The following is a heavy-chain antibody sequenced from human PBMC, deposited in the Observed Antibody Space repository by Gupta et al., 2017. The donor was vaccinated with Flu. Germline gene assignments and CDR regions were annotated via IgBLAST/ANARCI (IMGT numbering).Heavy chain of an antibody. V-gene: IGHV3-23*01. D-gene: IGHD2-21*01. CDR3: VKGGPLARIPDY. CDR2: DGNT. Sequence: DGNTYYTGSVKGRFTISRDSSKNMLYLQMNSLAAEDTAFYYCVKGGPLARIPDYWGQGALVTVSS. J-gene: IGHJ4*02.